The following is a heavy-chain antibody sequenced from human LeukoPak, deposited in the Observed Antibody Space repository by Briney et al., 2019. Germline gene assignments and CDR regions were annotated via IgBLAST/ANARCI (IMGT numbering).Heavy chain of an antibody. V-gene: IGHV3-74*01. J-gene: IGHJ4*02. D-gene: IGHD4-23*01. Sequence: AGGSLRLSCAASGFTFSSYWMNWVRQAPGKGLVWVSRIASDGSSTTYADSVKGRFSISRDNANNTLYLQMNSLRVEDTAVYYCARGRPHGNDYWGQGTLVTVSS. CDR2: IASDGSST. CDR1: GFTFSSYW. CDR3: ARGRPHGNDY.